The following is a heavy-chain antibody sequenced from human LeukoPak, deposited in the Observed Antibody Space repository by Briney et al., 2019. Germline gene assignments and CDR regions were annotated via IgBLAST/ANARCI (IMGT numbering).Heavy chain of an antibody. V-gene: IGHV3-30*01. J-gene: IGHJ6*02. CDR2: ISYDGSNK. Sequence: PGRSLRLSCAASGFTFSSYAMHWVRQAPGKGLEWVAVISYDGSNKYYEDSVKGRFTISRDNSKNTLYLQMNSLRAEDTAVYYCAREAGGYSPPLSYGMDVWGQGTTVTVSS. CDR1: GFTFSSYA. D-gene: IGHD5-18*01. CDR3: AREAGGYSPPLSYGMDV.